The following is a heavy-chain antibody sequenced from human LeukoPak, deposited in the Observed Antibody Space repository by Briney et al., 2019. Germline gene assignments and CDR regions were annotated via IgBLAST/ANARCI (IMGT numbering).Heavy chain of an antibody. V-gene: IGHV1-24*01. Sequence: ASVKVSCKVSGYTLTDLSMHWVRQAPGKGLEWLGGFDPEDGETIYAQKFQGRVTLAEDTSTDTAYMELSSLRSEDTAAYYCATDIPRRVRGVVYSSFGMDVWGQGTTATVSS. J-gene: IGHJ6*02. CDR3: ATDIPRRVRGVVYSSFGMDV. D-gene: IGHD3-10*01. CDR1: GYTLTDLS. CDR2: FDPEDGET.